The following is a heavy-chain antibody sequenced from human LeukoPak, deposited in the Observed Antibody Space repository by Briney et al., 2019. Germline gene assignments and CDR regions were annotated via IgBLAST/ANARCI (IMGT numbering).Heavy chain of an antibody. V-gene: IGHV4-4*07. CDR3: ARDIGNHFGGLYHYYYDY. J-gene: IGHJ4*02. CDR2: IYNNEST. CDR1: GDAVYY. D-gene: IGHD2-15*01. Sequence: PSETLSLTCTVSGDAVYYWNWIRQPAGKGLEWIGRIYNNESTWSNPSLKSRVSMAIDTSKNQFSLKLSSVNAADAAVYYCARDIGNHFGGLYHYYYDYWGPGTLVTVSS.